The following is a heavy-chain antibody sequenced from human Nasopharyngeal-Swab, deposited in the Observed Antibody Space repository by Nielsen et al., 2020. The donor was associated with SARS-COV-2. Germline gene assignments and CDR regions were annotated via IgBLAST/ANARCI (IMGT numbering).Heavy chain of an antibody. CDR2: INTDGRRT. V-gene: IGHV3-74*01. D-gene: IGHD4-23*01. CDR3: ARDLGGFGGY. CDR1: GFSFSTFW. Sequence: GGSLRLSCAASGFSFSTFWMHWVRQVQGEGLVWVSRINTDGRRTNYAESVKGRFTISRDNVKNLLYLQMNNLRPEDTAVYYFARDLGGFGGYWGQGTLATVSS. J-gene: IGHJ4*02.